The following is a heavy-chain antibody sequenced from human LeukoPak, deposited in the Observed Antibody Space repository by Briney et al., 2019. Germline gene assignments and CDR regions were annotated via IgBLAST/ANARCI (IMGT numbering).Heavy chain of an antibody. CDR1: GYTFTSYG. V-gene: IGHV1-2*02. Sequence: ASVKVSCKASGYTFTSYGISWVRQAPGQGLEWMGWINPNSGGTNYAQKFQGRVTMTRDTSISTAYMELSRLRSDDTAVYYCARDIWFGEFHSTMDVWGKGTTVTISS. CDR2: INPNSGGT. D-gene: IGHD3-10*01. CDR3: ARDIWFGEFHSTMDV. J-gene: IGHJ6*03.